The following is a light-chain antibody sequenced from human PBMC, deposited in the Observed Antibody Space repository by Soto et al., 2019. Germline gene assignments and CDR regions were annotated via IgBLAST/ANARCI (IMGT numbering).Light chain of an antibody. J-gene: IGKJ4*01. CDR1: QGISSY. CDR2: AAS. V-gene: IGKV1-9*01. CDR3: QHLNSYTSLT. Sequence: DIQLTQSPSFLSASVGDRVTITCRASQGISSYLAWYQQKPGKAPKLLIYAASTLQSGVPSRFSGSGSGTEFTLTISSLQPEDFATYDCQHLNSYTSLTFGGGTKVEIK.